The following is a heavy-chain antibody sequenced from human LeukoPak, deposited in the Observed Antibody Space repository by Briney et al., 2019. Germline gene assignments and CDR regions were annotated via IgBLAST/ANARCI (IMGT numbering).Heavy chain of an antibody. D-gene: IGHD6-19*01. Sequence: SETLSLTCAVYGGSFSGYYWSWIRQPPGKGLEWTGEINHSGSTNYNPSLKSRVTISVDTSKNQFSLKLSSVTAADTAVYYCARGSIAVAGTDAFDIWGQGTMVTVSS. J-gene: IGHJ3*02. CDR1: GGSFSGYY. V-gene: IGHV4-34*01. CDR2: INHSGST. CDR3: ARGSIAVAGTDAFDI.